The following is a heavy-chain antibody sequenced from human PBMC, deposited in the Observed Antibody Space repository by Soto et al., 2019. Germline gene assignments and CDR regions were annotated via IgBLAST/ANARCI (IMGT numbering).Heavy chain of an antibody. CDR1: GGTFCRYA. V-gene: IGHV1-69*12. CDR2: IIPIFGTA. D-gene: IGHD6-25*01. Sequence: QVQLVQSGAEVKKPGSSVKVSCKASGGTFCRYAISWVRQAPGQGLEWMGGIIPIFGTANYAQKFQGRVTITADESTSTAYMELSSLRSEDTAVYYCARQGAALRDYYYGMDVWGQGTTVTVSS. J-gene: IGHJ6*02. CDR3: ARQGAALRDYYYGMDV.